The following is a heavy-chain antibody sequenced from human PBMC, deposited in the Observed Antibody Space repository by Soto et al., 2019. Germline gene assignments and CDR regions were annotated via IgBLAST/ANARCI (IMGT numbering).Heavy chain of an antibody. V-gene: IGHV2-5*02. CDR3: AHLYGDYGQGAIPFDY. D-gene: IGHD4-17*01. CDR2: IYWDDDK. J-gene: IGHJ4*02. CDR1: GFSLSTSGVG. Sequence: SGPTLVNPTQTLTLTCTFSGFSLSTSGVGVGWIRQPPGKALEWLALIYWDDDKRYSPSLKSRLTITKDTSKNQVVLTMTNMDPVDTATYYCAHLYGDYGQGAIPFDYWXQGTLVTVSS.